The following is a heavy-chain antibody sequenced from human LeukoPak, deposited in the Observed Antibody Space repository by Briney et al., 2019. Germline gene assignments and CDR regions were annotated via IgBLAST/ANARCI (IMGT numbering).Heavy chain of an antibody. CDR1: GGSISSYY. J-gene: IGHJ4*02. CDR3: ARYSSGWYLGSTFDY. D-gene: IGHD6-19*01. Sequence: SETLSLTCTVSGGSISSYYWSWIRQPPGKGLEWIGYIYYSGSTNYNPSLKSRVTISVDTSKNQFSLKLSSVTAADTAVYYCARYSSGWYLGSTFDYWGQGTLVTVPS. V-gene: IGHV4-59*01. CDR2: IYYSGST.